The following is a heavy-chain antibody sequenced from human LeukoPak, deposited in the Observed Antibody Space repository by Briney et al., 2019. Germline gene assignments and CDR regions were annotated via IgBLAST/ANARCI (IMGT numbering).Heavy chain of an antibody. CDR3: ARATFYDSSGYYSTLDAFDI. Sequence: GGSLRLSCAASGFTFSSNYMSWVRQAPGKGLEWVSVIYSGGGKHYADSVKGRFTISRDNSKNTLYLQMNSLRAEDTAVYYCARATFYDSSGYYSTLDAFDIWGQGTMVTVSS. V-gene: IGHV3-66*01. CDR2: IYSGGGK. CDR1: GFTFSSNY. J-gene: IGHJ3*02. D-gene: IGHD3-22*01.